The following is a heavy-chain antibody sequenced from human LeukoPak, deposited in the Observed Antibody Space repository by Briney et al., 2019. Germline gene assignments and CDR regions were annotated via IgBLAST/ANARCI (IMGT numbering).Heavy chain of an antibody. J-gene: IGHJ3*02. V-gene: IGHV3-7*04. CDR1: GFTFSSYG. CDR3: ARGQVTAVTGLASFDI. D-gene: IGHD4-17*01. CDR2: MNQGGSEK. Sequence: GGSLRLSCAASGFTFSSYGMHWVRQAPGKGLEWVANMNQGGSEKYYEDSVKGRFTISRDNGKKSLYLQMNSLRAEDTAVYYCARGQVTAVTGLASFDIWGQGTMVTVSS.